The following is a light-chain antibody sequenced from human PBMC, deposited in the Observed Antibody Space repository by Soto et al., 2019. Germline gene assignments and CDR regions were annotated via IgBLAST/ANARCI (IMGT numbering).Light chain of an antibody. CDR3: QQTFGKPLVT. CDR1: ESIRIH. J-gene: IGKJ5*01. Sequence: IHITQSPSSLSASIGDRVSIICRASESIRIHLNWYQQKPGKAPRLLIYAASRLQSGVPSRFSGTGSGTDFTLTISSLQPEDFAIYYCQQTFGKPLVTFGQGTRLEIK. CDR2: AAS. V-gene: IGKV1-39*01.